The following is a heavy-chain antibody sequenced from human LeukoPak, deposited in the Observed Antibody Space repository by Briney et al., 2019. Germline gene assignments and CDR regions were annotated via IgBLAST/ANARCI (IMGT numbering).Heavy chain of an antibody. Sequence: PGRSLRLSCAASGFTFSSYAMHWVRQAPGKGLEWVAVISYDGSNKYYADSVKGRFTISRDNSKNTLYLQMNSLRAEDTAVYYCARMGGNTNWGQGTLVTGSS. CDR1: GFTFSSYA. V-gene: IGHV3-30-3*01. CDR3: ARMGGNTN. D-gene: IGHD1-26*01. J-gene: IGHJ4*01. CDR2: ISYDGSNK.